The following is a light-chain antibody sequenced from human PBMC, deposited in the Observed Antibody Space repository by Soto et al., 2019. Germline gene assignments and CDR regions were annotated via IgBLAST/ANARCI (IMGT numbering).Light chain of an antibody. CDR2: MAS. J-gene: IGKJ1*01. CDR1: QSISSW. CDR3: QQYDSFSS. V-gene: IGKV1-5*03. Sequence: DIQMTQSPSTLSASVGDRVTITCRASQSISSWLAWYQQKPGKAPKLLIYMASSLYIGVPPRFSGSGSGTEFTLTISNLQPDDFATYHCQQYDSFSSFGQGTKVEIK.